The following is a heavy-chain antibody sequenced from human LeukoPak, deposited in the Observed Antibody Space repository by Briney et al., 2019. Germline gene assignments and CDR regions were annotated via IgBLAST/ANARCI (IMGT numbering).Heavy chain of an antibody. D-gene: IGHD3-22*01. Sequence: PSETLSLTCTVSGGSISRGDSYWNWIRQPPGKGLEWIGYITHSGSTSYSPSLKSRIAISVDTSKNQFSLKLSSVTAADTAVYYCARWGDDYYDSSGYPRGVDYWGQGTLVTVSS. V-gene: IGHV4-30-4*02. CDR1: GGSISRGDSY. CDR2: ITHSGST. CDR3: ARWGDDYYDSSGYPRGVDY. J-gene: IGHJ4*02.